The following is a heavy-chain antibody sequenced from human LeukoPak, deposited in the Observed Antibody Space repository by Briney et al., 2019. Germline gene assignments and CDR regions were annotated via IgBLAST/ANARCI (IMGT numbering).Heavy chain of an antibody. Sequence: PGGSLRLSCAASGFTFSKDDFHWVRQAPGKGLEWVAAIGVTGDTYYADSVKGRFTISRDNSKNTLYLQMNSLRAEDTAVYYCAKDTRRGGFYYFDYWGQGTLVTVSS. CDR2: IGVTGDT. J-gene: IGHJ4*02. CDR1: GFTFSKDD. D-gene: IGHD3-10*01. CDR3: AKDTRRGGFYYFDY. V-gene: IGHV3-23*01.